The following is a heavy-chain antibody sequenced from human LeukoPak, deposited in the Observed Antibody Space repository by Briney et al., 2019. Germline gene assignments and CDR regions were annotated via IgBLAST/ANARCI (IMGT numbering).Heavy chain of an antibody. CDR3: VPGLKYYDFWSGYYTLPAGWFDP. Sequence: PGGSLRLSCAASGFTFTTYGMHWVRQAPGKGLEWVAFIRYDGSNTYHADSVKGRFTISRDNSKNTLYLQMNSLRAEDTAVYYCVPGLKYYDFWSGYYTLPAGWFDPWGQGTLVTVSS. CDR2: IRYDGSNT. V-gene: IGHV3-30*02. J-gene: IGHJ5*02. D-gene: IGHD3-3*01. CDR1: GFTFTTYG.